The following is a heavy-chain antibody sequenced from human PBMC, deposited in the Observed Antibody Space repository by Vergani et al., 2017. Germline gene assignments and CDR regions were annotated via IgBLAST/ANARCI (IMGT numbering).Heavy chain of an antibody. CDR3: ARAIPDYGDYVMGXFDY. Sequence: QVQLQESGPGLVKPSETLSLTCTVSGGSISSYYWSWIRQPPGKGLEWIGYIYYSGSTNYNPSLKSRVTISVDTSKNQFSLKLRPVTAADTAVYYCARAIPDYGDYVMGXFDYWGQGTLVTVSS. CDR2: IYYSGST. D-gene: IGHD4-17*01. CDR1: GGSISSYY. V-gene: IGHV4-59*01. J-gene: IGHJ4*02.